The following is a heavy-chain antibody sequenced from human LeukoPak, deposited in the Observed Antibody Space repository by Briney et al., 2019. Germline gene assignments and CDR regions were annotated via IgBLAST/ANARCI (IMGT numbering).Heavy chain of an antibody. CDR1: GFTFSSYE. Sequence: GGSVRLSCAASGFTFSSYEMNWARQAPGKGLEWVSYISGSGRTIFNTDSVKGRFTISRDNAKNSLYLQMNSLRAEDTAVYYCARLYWGSYRFLDYWGRGTLVTVSS. CDR3: ARLYWGSYRFLDY. J-gene: IGHJ4*02. D-gene: IGHD3-16*02. V-gene: IGHV3-48*03. CDR2: ISGSGRTI.